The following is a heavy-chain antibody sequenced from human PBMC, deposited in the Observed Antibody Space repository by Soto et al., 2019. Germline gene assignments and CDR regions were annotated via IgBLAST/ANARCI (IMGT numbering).Heavy chain of an antibody. CDR2: INAGNGNT. D-gene: IGHD1-26*01. J-gene: IGHJ2*01. CDR1: GYTFTSYA. Sequence: QVQLVQSGAEVKKPGASVKVSCKASGYTFTSYAMHWVRQAPGQRLEWMGWINAGNGNTKYSQKFQGRVTITRDTSAGKAYKEPSNLRSEDPGVYFRAGGGSPYWYFGPWGRWTLGTVSS. V-gene: IGHV1-3*01. CDR3: AGGGSPYWYFGP.